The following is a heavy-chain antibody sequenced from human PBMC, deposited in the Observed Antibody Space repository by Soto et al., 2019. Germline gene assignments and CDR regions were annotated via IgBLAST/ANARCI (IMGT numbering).Heavy chain of an antibody. CDR2: ISYDGSNK. D-gene: IGHD3-22*01. Sequence: QVQLVESGGGVVQPGRSLRLSCAASGFTFSSYGMHWVRQAPGKGLEWVAVISYDGSNKYYADSVKGRFTISRDNSKNTLYLQMNSLRAEDTAVYYCAKDSYDSSGSFDYWGQGTLVTVSS. CDR3: AKDSYDSSGSFDY. CDR1: GFTFSSYG. J-gene: IGHJ4*02. V-gene: IGHV3-30*18.